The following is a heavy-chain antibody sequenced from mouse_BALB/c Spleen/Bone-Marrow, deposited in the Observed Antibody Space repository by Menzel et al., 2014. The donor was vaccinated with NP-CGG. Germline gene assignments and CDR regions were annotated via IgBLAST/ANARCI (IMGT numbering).Heavy chain of an antibody. J-gene: IGHJ4*01. CDR1: GFTFSSYA. Sequence: EVQLQESGGGLVKPGGSLKLSCAASGFTFSSYAMSWVRQTPEKRLEWVASISSGGSTYYPDSAKGRFTISRDNARNILYLQMSSLRSEDTAMYYCARDGSSYYAMDYWGQGTSVTVSS. CDR3: ARDGSSYYAMDY. CDR2: ISSGGST. D-gene: IGHD1-1*01. V-gene: IGHV5-6-5*01.